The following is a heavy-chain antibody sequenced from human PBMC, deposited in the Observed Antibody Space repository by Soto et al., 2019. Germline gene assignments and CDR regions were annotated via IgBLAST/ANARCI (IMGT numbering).Heavy chain of an antibody. CDR2: INHSGST. Sequence: PLETLSLTCAVYGGSFSGYYWSWIRQPPGKGLEWIGEINHSGSTNYNPSLKSRVTISVDTSKNQFSLKLSSVTAADTAVYYCARERVPAATSPFDYWGQGTLVTVSS. CDR3: ARERVPAATSPFDY. D-gene: IGHD2-2*01. V-gene: IGHV4-34*01. J-gene: IGHJ4*02. CDR1: GGSFSGYY.